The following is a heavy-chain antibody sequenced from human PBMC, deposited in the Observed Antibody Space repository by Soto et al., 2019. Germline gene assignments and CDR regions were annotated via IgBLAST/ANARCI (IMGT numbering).Heavy chain of an antibody. Sequence: QVQLVQSGAEVKKPGASVKVSCKASGYTFTSYYMHWVRQAPGQGLEWMGIINPSGGSTSYAQKFQGRVTMTRDTSTSTVYMELSSLRSEDTAVYYCASDWITMTSLDYWGQGTLVTVSS. CDR3: ASDWITMTSLDY. CDR1: GYTFTSYY. D-gene: IGHD3-22*01. CDR2: INPSGGST. V-gene: IGHV1-46*01. J-gene: IGHJ4*02.